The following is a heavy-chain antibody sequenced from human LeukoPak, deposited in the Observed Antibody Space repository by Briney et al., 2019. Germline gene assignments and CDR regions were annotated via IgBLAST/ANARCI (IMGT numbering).Heavy chain of an antibody. CDR1: GYTFRQYS. Sequence: ASVIVSCKASGYTFRQYSMSWVRQAPGKGLEWMGGLSPSHTTRVNAQQFQGRVTMTADTNTNTVSMELRSLTSDDTAVYFCARDYILTLETENGDGFAIWGQGTVVSVSS. CDR3: ARDYILTLETENGDGFAI. J-gene: IGHJ3*02. V-gene: IGHV1-18*01. D-gene: IGHD3-9*01. CDR2: LSPSHTTR.